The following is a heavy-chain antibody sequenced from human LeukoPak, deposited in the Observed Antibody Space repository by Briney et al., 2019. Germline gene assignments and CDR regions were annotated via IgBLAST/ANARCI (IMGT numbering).Heavy chain of an antibody. CDR1: GFTFSNAW. CDR2: IKSKTDGGTT. J-gene: IGHJ4*02. V-gene: IGHV3-15*01. CDR3: TTVFAVTPYFDY. Sequence: PGGSFRLSCAASGFTFSNAWMSWVRQAPGKGLEWVGRIKSKTDGGTTDYAAPVKGRFTISRDDSKNTLYLQMNSLKTEDTAVYYCTTVFAVTPYFDYWGQGTLVTVSS. D-gene: IGHD4-17*01.